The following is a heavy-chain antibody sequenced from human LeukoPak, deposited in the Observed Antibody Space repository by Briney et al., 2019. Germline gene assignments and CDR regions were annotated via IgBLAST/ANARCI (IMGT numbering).Heavy chain of an antibody. Sequence: SRTLSLTCTVSGGSISSGSYYWSWIRQPAGKGLEWIGRIYTSGSTNYNPSLKSRVTISVDTSKNQFSLKLSSVTAADTAVYYCAREALVVVPAATYNWFDPWGQGTLVTVSS. CDR1: GGSISSGSYY. V-gene: IGHV4-61*02. CDR3: AREALVVVPAATYNWFDP. CDR2: IYTSGST. J-gene: IGHJ5*02. D-gene: IGHD2-2*01.